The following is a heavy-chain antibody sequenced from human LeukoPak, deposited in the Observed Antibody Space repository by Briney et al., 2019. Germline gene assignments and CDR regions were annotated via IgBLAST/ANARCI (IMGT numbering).Heavy chain of an antibody. V-gene: IGHV1-46*01. CDR3: ASGSHVRVYDSSAYYGHY. CDR1: GYTFTSYY. J-gene: IGHJ4*02. D-gene: IGHD3-22*01. Sequence: ASVKVSCKASGYTFTSYYMFWVRQAPGQGLEWMGIINPSGGSTGYAQKFQGRVTMTRDKSTSTVYMELSSLRSEDTALYYCASGSHVRVYDSSAYYGHYWGQGTLVTVSS. CDR2: INPSGGST.